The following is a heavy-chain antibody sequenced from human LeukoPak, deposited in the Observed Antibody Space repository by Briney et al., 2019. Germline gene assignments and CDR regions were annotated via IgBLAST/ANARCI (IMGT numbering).Heavy chain of an antibody. D-gene: IGHD2-2*01. CDR1: GFTFSSYA. J-gene: IGHJ4*02. CDR2: ISGSGGST. CDR3: AKWWCSSTSCPYFDY. Sequence: HPGGSLRLSCAASGFTFSSYAMSWVRQAPGKGREWVSAISGSGGSTYYADSVKGRFTISRDNSKNTLYLQMNSLRAEDTAVYYCAKWWCSSTSCPYFDYWGQGTLVTVSS. V-gene: IGHV3-23*01.